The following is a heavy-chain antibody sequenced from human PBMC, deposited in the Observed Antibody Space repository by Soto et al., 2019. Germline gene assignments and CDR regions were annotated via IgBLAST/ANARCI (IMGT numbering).Heavy chain of an antibody. V-gene: IGHV3-7*03. CDR2: IKQDGSEK. D-gene: IGHD5-18*01. Sequence: EVQLVESGGGFVQPGGSLRLSCAASGFTFSSYWMSWVRQAPGKGLEWVANIKQDGSEKYYVDSVKGRFTISRDNAKNSLYLQMNSLRAEDTAVYYCARTGAPIQLNYFDYWGQGTLVTVSS. J-gene: IGHJ4*02. CDR3: ARTGAPIQLNYFDY. CDR1: GFTFSSYW.